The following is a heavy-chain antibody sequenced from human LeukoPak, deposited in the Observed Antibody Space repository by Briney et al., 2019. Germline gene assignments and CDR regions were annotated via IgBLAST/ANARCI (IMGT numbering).Heavy chain of an antibody. V-gene: IGHV6-1*01. CDR2: TYYRSKWYN. J-gene: IGHJ4*02. CDR1: GDSVSSNKAI. Sequence: SQTLSLTCAICGDSVSSNKAIWHWIRQSPSRGLEWLGRTYYRSKWYNDDALSVKSRITISPDTSKNQFSLQLNSVTPEDTAVYYCARAPAGPYGYFEYWGQGTLVTVSS. D-gene: IGHD2-2*01. CDR3: ARAPAGPYGYFEY.